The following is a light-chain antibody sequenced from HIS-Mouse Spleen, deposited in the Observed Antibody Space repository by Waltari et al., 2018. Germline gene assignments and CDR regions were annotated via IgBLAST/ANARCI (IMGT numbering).Light chain of an antibody. J-gene: IGLJ2*01. Sequence: SYELTQPPSVSVSPGQTARITCSGDALPKKYAYWYQQKSGQAPVLVIYADSKRPSGIPGRFSGSSSGTMATLTISGAQVEDEADYYCYSTDSSGNHRVFGGWTKLTVL. CDR3: YSTDSSGNHRV. CDR1: ALPKKY. V-gene: IGLV3-10*01. CDR2: ADS.